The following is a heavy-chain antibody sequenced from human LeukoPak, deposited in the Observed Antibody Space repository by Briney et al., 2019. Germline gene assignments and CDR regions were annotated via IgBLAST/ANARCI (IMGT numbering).Heavy chain of an antibody. Sequence: ASVKVPCKASGGTFSSYAISWVRQAPGQGLEWMGGIIPIFGTANYAQKFQGRVTITTDESTSPAYMELSSLRSEDTAVYYCARGGGIISSSNWFDPWGQGTLVTVSS. CDR1: GGTFSSYA. CDR3: ARGGGIISSSNWFDP. D-gene: IGHD6-13*01. V-gene: IGHV1-69*05. J-gene: IGHJ5*02. CDR2: IIPIFGTA.